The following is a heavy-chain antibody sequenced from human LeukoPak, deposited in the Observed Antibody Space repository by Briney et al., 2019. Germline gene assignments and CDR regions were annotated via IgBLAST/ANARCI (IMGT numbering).Heavy chain of an antibody. V-gene: IGHV5-51*01. D-gene: IGHD5-18*01. Sequence: GESLKISCKGSGYSFSNYWIGWVRQRPGKGLEWMGIIHPGDSGTRYSPSFQGLVTMSVDESITTAYLQLNSLRASDSAIYYCARGGSYRYGSSDYWGQGTLVTVSS. CDR2: IHPGDSGT. CDR3: ARGGSYRYGSSDY. J-gene: IGHJ4*02. CDR1: GYSFSNYW.